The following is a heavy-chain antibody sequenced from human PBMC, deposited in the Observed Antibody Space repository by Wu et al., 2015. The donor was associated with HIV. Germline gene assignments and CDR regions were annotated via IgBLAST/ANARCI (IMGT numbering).Heavy chain of an antibody. Sequence: QVQLVQSGAEVKKTGSSVKVSCKASGGTFKSYDISWVRQAPGQGLEWMAGVNPVFPAGKYAQKFQDRVSIITDDVTGTVYMELKGLTSEDTAVYFCAREQPVREMATVPRAFDLWGQGTMVIVSS. V-gene: IGHV1-69*05. CDR2: VNPVFPAG. CDR1: GGTFKSYD. J-gene: IGHJ3*01. D-gene: IGHD5-24*01. CDR3: AREQPVREMATVPRAFDL.